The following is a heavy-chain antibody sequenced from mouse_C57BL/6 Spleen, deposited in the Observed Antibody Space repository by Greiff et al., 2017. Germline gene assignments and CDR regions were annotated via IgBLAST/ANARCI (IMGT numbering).Heavy chain of an antibody. D-gene: IGHD2-3*01. CDR1: GYAFSSSW. V-gene: IGHV1-82*01. J-gene: IGHJ3*01. CDR2: IYPGDGDT. CDR3: ARIYDGYYAFAY. Sequence: VQLQQSGPELVKPGASVKISCKASGYAFSSSWMNWVKQRPGEGLEWIGRIYPGDGDTNYNGKFEGKATLTADKSSSTAYMQLSSLTSEDSAVYFCARIYDGYYAFAYWGQGTLVTVSA.